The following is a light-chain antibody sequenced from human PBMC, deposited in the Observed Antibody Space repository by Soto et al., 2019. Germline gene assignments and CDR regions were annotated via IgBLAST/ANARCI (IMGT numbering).Light chain of an antibody. CDR3: QQRSNWPLLT. Sequence: EIVLTHSPATLSLSPGERATLSCRASQSVSNYLAWYQQKPGQAPRLLIYDASNRATGIPARFSGSGSGTDFPLTISSLEPEDFAVYYCQQRSNWPLLTFGGGTKVEIK. V-gene: IGKV3-11*01. CDR2: DAS. J-gene: IGKJ4*01. CDR1: QSVSNY.